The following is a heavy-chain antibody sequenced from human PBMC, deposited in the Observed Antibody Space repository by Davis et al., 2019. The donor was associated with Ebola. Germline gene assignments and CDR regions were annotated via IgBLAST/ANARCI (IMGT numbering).Heavy chain of an antibody. CDR1: GGSISSYY. CDR3: ARRCYYDSSGYRRNKNWFDP. V-gene: IGHV4-59*08. Sequence: PSETLSLTCTVSGGSISSYYWSWIRQPPGKGLEWIGYIYYSGSTNYNPSLKSRVTISVDTSKNQFSLKLSSVTVADTAVYYCARRCYYDSSGYRRNKNWFDPWGQGTLVTVSS. D-gene: IGHD3-22*01. CDR2: IYYSGST. J-gene: IGHJ5*02.